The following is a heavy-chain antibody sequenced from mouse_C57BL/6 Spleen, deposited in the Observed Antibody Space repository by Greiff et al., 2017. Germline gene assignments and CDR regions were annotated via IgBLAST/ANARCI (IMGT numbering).Heavy chain of an antibody. V-gene: IGHV1-55*01. D-gene: IGHD2-3*01. J-gene: IGHJ2*01. Sequence: QVQLQQPGAELVKPGASVKMSCKASGYTFTSYWITWVKQRPGQGLEWIGDIYPGSGSTNYNEKFKSKATLTVDRSSSTAYMQLSSLTSEDSAGYYCARIYDGLYYFDYWGQGTTLTVSS. CDR2: IYPGSGST. CDR1: GYTFTSYW. CDR3: ARIYDGLYYFDY.